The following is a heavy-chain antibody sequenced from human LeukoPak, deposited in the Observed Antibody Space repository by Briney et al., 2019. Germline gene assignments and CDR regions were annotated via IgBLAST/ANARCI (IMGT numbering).Heavy chain of an antibody. Sequence: GGSLRVSCVASGFTFSGYGMHWVRQAPGKGLDGVAVISYDGSNKYYADSVKGRFTISGDNSKNTLYLQVNSLRAEDTAVYYCAKGGPYCSGGSCLSYFDSWGQGTLVTVSS. D-gene: IGHD2-15*01. CDR2: ISYDGSNK. CDR1: GFTFSGYG. V-gene: IGHV3-30*18. J-gene: IGHJ4*02. CDR3: AKGGPYCSGGSCLSYFDS.